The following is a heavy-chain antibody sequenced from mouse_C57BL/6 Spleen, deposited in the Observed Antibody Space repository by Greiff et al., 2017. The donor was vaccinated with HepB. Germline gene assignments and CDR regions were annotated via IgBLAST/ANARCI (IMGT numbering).Heavy chain of an antibody. D-gene: IGHD2-3*01. CDR3: ARYGYYGGFAY. J-gene: IGHJ3*01. Sequence: EVKLQQSGPELVKPGASVKISCKASGYTFTDYYMNWVKQSHGKSLEWIGDINPNNGGTSYNQKFKGKATLTADKSSSTAYMELRSMTSEDSAVYYCARYGYYGGFAYWGQGTLVTVSA. V-gene: IGHV1-26*01. CDR1: GYTFTDYY. CDR2: INPNNGGT.